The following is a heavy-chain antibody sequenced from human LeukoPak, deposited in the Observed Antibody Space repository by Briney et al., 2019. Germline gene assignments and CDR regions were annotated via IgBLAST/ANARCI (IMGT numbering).Heavy chain of an antibody. Sequence: KPSETLSLTCAVYGGSFSGYYWSWIRQPPGKGLEWIGEINHSGSTNYNPSLKSRVTISVDTSKNQFSLKLSSVTAADTAVYYCAREKDTGSNHAKFRYDIWGQGTMVTVSS. V-gene: IGHV4-34*01. CDR3: AREKDTGSNHAKFRYDI. CDR2: INHSGST. CDR1: GGSFSGYY. D-gene: IGHD1-26*01. J-gene: IGHJ3*02.